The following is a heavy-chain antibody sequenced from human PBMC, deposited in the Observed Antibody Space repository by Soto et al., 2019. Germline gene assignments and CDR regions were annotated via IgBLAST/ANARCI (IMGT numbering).Heavy chain of an antibody. Sequence: EVQLVESGGGLVQPGGSLRLSCAASGFTFSSYWMSWVRQAPGKGLEWVANIKQDGSEKYYVDSVKGRFTISRDNAKNSLYLHMNSLRAEDTAEYYCASQLVRYWYFDLWGRGTLVTVSS. V-gene: IGHV3-7*05. J-gene: IGHJ2*01. CDR3: ASQLVRYWYFDL. D-gene: IGHD6-6*01. CDR1: GFTFSSYW. CDR2: IKQDGSEK.